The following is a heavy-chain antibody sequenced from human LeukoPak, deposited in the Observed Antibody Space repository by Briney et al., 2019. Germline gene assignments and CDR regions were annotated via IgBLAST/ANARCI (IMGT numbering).Heavy chain of an antibody. CDR3: ARLRIAAAFAYYYGMDV. CDR1: GVSFSGYY. CDR2: INHSGST. D-gene: IGHD6-13*01. Sequence: SETLSLTCAVYGVSFSGYYWSWIRQPPGKGLEWIGEINHSGSTNYNPSLKSRVTISVDTSKNQFSLKLSSVTAADTAVYYCARLRIAAAFAYYYGMDVWGQGTTVTVSS. V-gene: IGHV4-34*01. J-gene: IGHJ6*02.